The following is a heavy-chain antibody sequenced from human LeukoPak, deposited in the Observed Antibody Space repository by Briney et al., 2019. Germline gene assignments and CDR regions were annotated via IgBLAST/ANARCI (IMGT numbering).Heavy chain of an antibody. J-gene: IGHJ4*02. Sequence: GGSLRLSCAASGFTFSSHVVSWVRQAPGKGLEWVSGISASGGTTYYADSVKGRFTISRDNAKNSLYLQMNSLRAEDTAIYYCASAEWLRSTFDYWGQGTLVTVSS. CDR3: ASAEWLRSTFDY. D-gene: IGHD5-12*01. CDR2: ISASGGTT. V-gene: IGHV3-23*01. CDR1: GFTFSSHV.